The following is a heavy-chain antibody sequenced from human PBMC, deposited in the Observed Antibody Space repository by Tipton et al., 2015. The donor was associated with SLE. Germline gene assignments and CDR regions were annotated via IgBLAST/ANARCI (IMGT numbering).Heavy chain of an antibody. CDR2: IYYSGST. J-gene: IGHJ3*02. CDR1: GGSISSYY. V-gene: IGHV4-59*12. CDR3: AREPVEGLRLRGDAFDI. D-gene: IGHD5-12*01. Sequence: TLSLTCTVSGGSISSYYWSWIRQPPGKGLEWIGYIYYSGSTNYNPSLKSRVTISVDTSKNQFSLKLSSVTAADTAVYYCAREPVEGLRLRGDAFDIWGQGTMVTVSS.